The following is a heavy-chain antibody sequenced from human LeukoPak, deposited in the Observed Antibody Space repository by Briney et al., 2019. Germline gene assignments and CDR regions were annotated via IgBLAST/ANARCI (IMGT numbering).Heavy chain of an antibody. V-gene: IGHV4-39*01. D-gene: IGHD6-6*01. Sequence: SETLSLTCTVSGVSISSSSYYWGWIRQPPGKGLEWIGSIYYSGSTYYNPSLKSRVTISVDTSKNQFSLKLSSVTAADTAVYYCARHGIAARGFDPWGQGTLVTVSS. CDR3: ARHGIAARGFDP. J-gene: IGHJ5*02. CDR2: IYYSGST. CDR1: GVSISSSSYY.